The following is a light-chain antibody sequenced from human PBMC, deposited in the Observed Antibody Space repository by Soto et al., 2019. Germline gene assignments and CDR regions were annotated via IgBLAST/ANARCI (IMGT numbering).Light chain of an antibody. J-gene: IGKJ1*01. CDR3: QQYGSSPRT. CDR2: KAS. CDR1: QSLLHITGETF. V-gene: IGKV2-29*01. Sequence: DVVMTQSPLSLSVTPGQPASISCKSSQSLLHITGETFLFWYQQKPGKAPKLLIYKASTLKSGVPSRFSGSGSGTDFTLTISRMEPEDFAVYCCQQYGSSPRTFGQGTKVDIK.